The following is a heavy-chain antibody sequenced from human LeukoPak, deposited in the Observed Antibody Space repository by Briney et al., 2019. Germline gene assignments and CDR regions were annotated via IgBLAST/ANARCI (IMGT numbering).Heavy chain of an antibody. D-gene: IGHD5-12*01. CDR1: VYSFTASYN. CDR3: ARDPRGTYDY. CDR2: INPSSGDT. J-gene: IGHJ4*02. Sequence: ASLRVSCKASVYSFTASYNIHWLRPAPGQGPEFMGWINPSSGDTRYAQKFQGRVTVTRDTIISTAYMELSSLTSDDTAVYYCARDPRGTYDYWGQGSLVTVSS. V-gene: IGHV1-2*02.